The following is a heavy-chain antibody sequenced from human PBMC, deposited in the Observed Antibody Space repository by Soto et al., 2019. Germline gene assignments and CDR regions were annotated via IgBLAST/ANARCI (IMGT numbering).Heavy chain of an antibody. CDR1: GFTFYSYA. CDR3: ARKIFGYHPFDY. V-gene: IGHV3-23*01. CDR2: IGPSGVDI. J-gene: IGHJ4*02. Sequence: PGGSLRLSCAASGFTFYSYAMAWVRQAPGKGLEWVSSIGPSGVDISYADSVKGRFSVSRYNSKNTLYLQMNTLRAEDTAVYYCARKIFGYHPFDYWGQGTLVTVSS. D-gene: IGHD3-3*01.